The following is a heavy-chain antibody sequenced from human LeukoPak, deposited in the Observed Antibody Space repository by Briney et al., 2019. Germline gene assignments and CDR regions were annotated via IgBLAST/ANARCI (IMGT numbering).Heavy chain of an antibody. CDR3: ARAFGVVMVYFDY. Sequence: SVTVSCKASGGTFSSYAISWVRQAPGQGLEWMGGIIPIFGTANYAQKFQGRVTITADESTSTAYMELSSLRSEDTAVYYCARAFGVVMVYFDYWGQGTLVTVSS. V-gene: IGHV1-69*13. CDR2: IIPIFGTA. D-gene: IGHD3-3*01. J-gene: IGHJ4*02. CDR1: GGTFSSYA.